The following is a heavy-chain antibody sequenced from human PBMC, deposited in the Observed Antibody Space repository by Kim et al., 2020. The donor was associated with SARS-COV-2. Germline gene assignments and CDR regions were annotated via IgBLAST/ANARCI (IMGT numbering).Heavy chain of an antibody. V-gene: IGHV4-34*01. D-gene: IGHD6-6*01. CDR1: GGSFSGYY. CDR3: ARWRISIAARWYNWFDP. CDR2: INHSGST. J-gene: IGHJ5*02. Sequence: SETLSLTCAVYGGSFSGYYWSWIRQPPGKGLEWIGEINHSGSTNYNPSLKSRVTISVDTSKNQFSLKLSSVTAADTAVYYCARWRISIAARWYNWFDPWGQGTLVTVSS.